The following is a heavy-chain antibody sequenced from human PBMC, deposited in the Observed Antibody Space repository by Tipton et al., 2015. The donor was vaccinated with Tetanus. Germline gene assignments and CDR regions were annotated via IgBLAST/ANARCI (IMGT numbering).Heavy chain of an antibody. CDR3: ARDRGVRGGYYYYHGMDV. J-gene: IGHJ6*02. D-gene: IGHD3-10*01. CDR2: ISNSGST. CDR1: GGSISSDGSY. V-gene: IGHV4-31*03. Sequence: TLSLTCTVSGGSISSDGSYWSCIRQHPGEGLEWIGYISNSGSTYYNPSLKSRVTISVDTSQKQISLKVNSVTAADTAVYYCARDRGVRGGYYYYHGMDVWGQGTTVTVSS.